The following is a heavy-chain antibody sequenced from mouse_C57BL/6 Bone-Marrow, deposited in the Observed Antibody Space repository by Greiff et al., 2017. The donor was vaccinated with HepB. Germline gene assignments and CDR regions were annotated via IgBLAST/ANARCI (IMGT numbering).Heavy chain of an antibody. CDR1: GYTFTNYW. J-gene: IGHJ1*03. D-gene: IGHD2-3*01. CDR2: IYPGGGYT. V-gene: IGHV1-63*01. CDR3: ARRWLLLYFDV. Sequence: VQVVESGAELVRPGTSVKMSCKASGYTFTNYWIGWAKQRPGHGLEWIGDIYPGGGYTNYNEKFKGKATLTADKSSSTAYMQFSSLTSEDSAIYYCARRWLLLYFDVWGTGTTVTVSS.